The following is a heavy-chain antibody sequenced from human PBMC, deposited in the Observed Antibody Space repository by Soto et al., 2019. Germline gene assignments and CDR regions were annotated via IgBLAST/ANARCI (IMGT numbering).Heavy chain of an antibody. CDR2: ISSSSSTI. Sequence: GESLKISCAASGFTFSSYSMNWVRQAPGKGLEWVSYISSSSSTIYYADSVKGRFTISRDNAKNSLYLQMNSLRDEDTAVYYCARDVWSPGRTSDIVVVVAATSWFDPWGQGTLVTVSS. J-gene: IGHJ5*02. D-gene: IGHD2-15*01. CDR1: GFTFSSYS. V-gene: IGHV3-48*02. CDR3: ARDVWSPGRTSDIVVVVAATSWFDP.